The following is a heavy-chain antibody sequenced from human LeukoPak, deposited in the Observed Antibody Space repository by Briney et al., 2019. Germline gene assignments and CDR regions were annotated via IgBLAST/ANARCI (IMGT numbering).Heavy chain of an antibody. V-gene: IGHV4-34*01. Sequence: PSETLSLTCAVYGGSFSGYYWSWIRQPPGKGLEWIGEINHSGSTNYNPSLKSRVTISVDTSKNQFSLKLSSVTAADTAVYYCARDSVALYCSSTSCFPWGQGTLVTVSS. D-gene: IGHD2-2*01. CDR2: INHSGST. J-gene: IGHJ5*02. CDR1: GGSFSGYY. CDR3: ARDSVALYCSSTSCFP.